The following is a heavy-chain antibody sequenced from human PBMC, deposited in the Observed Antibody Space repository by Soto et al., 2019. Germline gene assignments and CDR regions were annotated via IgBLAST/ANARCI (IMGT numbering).Heavy chain of an antibody. V-gene: IGHV4-59*08. D-gene: IGHD3-10*01. CDR1: GDSITSYY. J-gene: IGHJ6*02. CDR3: ARHSYFYGSGDV. Sequence: QVQLQESGPGLVKPSETLSLTCTVSGDSITSYYWSWIRQPPGKGLEWIGYIYYSGSTNYNPSLKSRVTISVDTSKNQFSLKLSSVTAADPAVYYCARHSYFYGSGDVWGQGTTVTVSS. CDR2: IYYSGST.